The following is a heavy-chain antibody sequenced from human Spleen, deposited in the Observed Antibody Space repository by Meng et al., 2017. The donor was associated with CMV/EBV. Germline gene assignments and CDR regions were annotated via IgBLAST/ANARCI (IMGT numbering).Heavy chain of an antibody. CDR3: ARDLGWEQLLEYFDY. CDR1: EFTVSSLW. J-gene: IGHJ4*02. CDR2: ISFDASNK. Sequence: SEFTVSSLWMTWVRQAPGKGLEWVAGISFDASNKYYTDSVKGRFTISRDNSKNTMDLQMNSLRPEDTAVYFCARDLGWEQLLEYFDYWGQGTLVTVSS. V-gene: IGHV3-30*14. D-gene: IGHD1-26*01.